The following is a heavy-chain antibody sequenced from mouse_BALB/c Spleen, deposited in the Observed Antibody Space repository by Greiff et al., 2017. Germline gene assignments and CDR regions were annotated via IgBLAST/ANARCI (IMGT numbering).Heavy chain of an antibody. CDR3: TRTVTMFAFAY. D-gene: IGHD1-1*02. CDR1: GYTFTSYW. Sequence: VQLKQSGTVLARPGASVKMSCKASGYTFTSYWMHWVKQRPGQGLEWIGAIYPGNSDTSYNQKFKGKAKLTAVTSPSTAYMELSSLTNEDSAVYFCTRTVTMFAFAYWGRETLVTVST. J-gene: IGHJ3*01. CDR2: IYPGNSDT. V-gene: IGHV1-5*01.